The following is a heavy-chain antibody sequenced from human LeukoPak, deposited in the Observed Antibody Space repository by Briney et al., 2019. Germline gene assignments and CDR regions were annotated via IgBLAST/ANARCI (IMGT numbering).Heavy chain of an antibody. CDR3: AREIIDSTSYYYYGMDV. CDR2: IWYDGSNK. D-gene: IGHD2-2*01. Sequence: PGGSLRLSCAASGFTFSSYGMHWVRQAPGKGLEWVAVIWYDGSNKYYADSVKGRFTISRDNSKNTLYLQMNSLRAEDTAVYYCAREIIDSTSYYYYGMDVWGQGTTVTVSS. CDR1: GFTFSSYG. V-gene: IGHV3-33*01. J-gene: IGHJ6*02.